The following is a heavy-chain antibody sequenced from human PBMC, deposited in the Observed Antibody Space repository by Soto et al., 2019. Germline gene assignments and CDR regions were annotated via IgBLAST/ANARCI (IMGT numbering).Heavy chain of an antibody. CDR2: ICYSGST. J-gene: IGHJ5*02. CDR3: ARDLVPAAIAARKGGWLDP. D-gene: IGHD2-2*02. CDR1: GGSISCGDYY. Sequence: PSETLSLTCTVSGGSISCGDYYWSWIRQPPGKGLEWIGYICYSGSTYYNPSRKSRVTISEDTSKNQFSPKLSSVTAADTAVYYCARDLVPAAIAARKGGWLDPWGHGTLVTASS. V-gene: IGHV4-30-4*01.